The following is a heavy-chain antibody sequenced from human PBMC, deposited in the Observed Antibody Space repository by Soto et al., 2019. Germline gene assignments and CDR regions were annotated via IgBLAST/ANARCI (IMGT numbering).Heavy chain of an antibody. D-gene: IGHD1-7*01. CDR2: IYYSGST. CDR3: ARITGTTFNYYYYYMYV. CDR1: GGSISSGGYY. J-gene: IGHJ6*03. Sequence: PSETLSLTCTVSGGSISSGGYYWSWIRQHPGKGLEWIGYIYYSGSTYYNPSLKSRVTISVDTSKNQFSLKLSSVTAADTAVYYCARITGTTFNYYYYYMYVWGKGTTVTVSS. V-gene: IGHV4-31*03.